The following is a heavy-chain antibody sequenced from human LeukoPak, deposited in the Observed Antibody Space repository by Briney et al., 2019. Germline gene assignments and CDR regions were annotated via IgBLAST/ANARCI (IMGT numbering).Heavy chain of an antibody. CDR2: IKSKTDGGTT. J-gene: IGHJ4*02. Sequence: GGSLRLPFAASGFTFSNAWMSWVRQAPGKEREWVGSIKSKTDGGTTDYAAPVKGRFTISRDDSKNTLYLQMNSLKTEDTAVYYCTTEGSYSSGWYEGNFDYWGQGTLVTVSS. CDR1: GFTFSNAW. CDR3: TTEGSYSSGWYEGNFDY. V-gene: IGHV3-15*01. D-gene: IGHD6-19*01.